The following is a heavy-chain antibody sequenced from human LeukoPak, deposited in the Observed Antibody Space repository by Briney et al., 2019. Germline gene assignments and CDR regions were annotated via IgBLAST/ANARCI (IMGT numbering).Heavy chain of an antibody. D-gene: IGHD1-1*01. CDR3: ARDLFVANWNLDY. CDR2: INRNSGGT. CDR1: GYTFTGYY. J-gene: IGHJ4*02. Sequence: ASVNVSCKSSGYTFTGYYLHWLRQAPGQGLECMGWINRNSGGTNYAQNVQGRVTMTSDTSISTAYMELSRLRSDDTAVYYCARDLFVANWNLDYWGQGTLVTVSS. V-gene: IGHV1-2*02.